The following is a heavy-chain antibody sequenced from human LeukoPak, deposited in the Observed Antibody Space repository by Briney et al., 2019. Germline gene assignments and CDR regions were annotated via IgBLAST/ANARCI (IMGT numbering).Heavy chain of an antibody. CDR1: GYTFTSYD. J-gene: IGHJ4*02. V-gene: IGHV1-2*02. Sequence: ASVKVSCKASGYTFTSYDIKWVRQATGQGLEWMGWINPNSGGTNYAQKFQGRVTMTRDTSISTAYMELSRLRSDDTAVYYCAREEGFDGSYYGPDYWGQGTLVTVSA. CDR3: AREEGFDGSYYGPDY. D-gene: IGHD1-26*01. CDR2: INPNSGGT.